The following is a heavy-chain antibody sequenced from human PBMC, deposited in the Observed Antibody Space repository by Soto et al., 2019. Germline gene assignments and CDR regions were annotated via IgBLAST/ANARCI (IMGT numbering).Heavy chain of an antibody. V-gene: IGHV4-38-2*01. CDR3: ARHLYIEAFDI. CDR2: IYHSGDS. D-gene: IGHD1-20*01. Sequence: PSETLSLTCVVSGYSISSGYHWGWIRQPPGKGLEYIGSIYHSGDSDYNPALKSRVTTSVDTSKNQFSLKLNSVTAADTAVYYCARHLYIEAFDIWGQGTLGTVSS. CDR1: GYSISSGYH. J-gene: IGHJ3*02.